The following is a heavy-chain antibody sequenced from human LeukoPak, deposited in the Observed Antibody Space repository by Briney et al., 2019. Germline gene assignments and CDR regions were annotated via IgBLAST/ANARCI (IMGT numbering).Heavy chain of an antibody. CDR3: AKGHPDFRYYMDV. J-gene: IGHJ6*03. CDR2: ISYDGSNK. D-gene: IGHD3-3*01. Sequence: GGSLRLSCAASGFTFSSYAMHWVRQAPGKGLEWVAVISYDGSNKYYADSVKGRFTISRDNSKNTLYLQMNSLRAEDTAVYYCAKGHPDFRYYMDVWGKGTTVTVSS. CDR1: GFTFSSYA. V-gene: IGHV3-30-3*01.